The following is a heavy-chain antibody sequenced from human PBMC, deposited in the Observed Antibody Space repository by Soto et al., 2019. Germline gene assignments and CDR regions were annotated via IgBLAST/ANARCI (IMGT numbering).Heavy chain of an antibody. V-gene: IGHV1-18*04. CDR2: ISAYNGNT. Sequence: ASVKVSCKASGYTFTSYCISWVRQAPGQGLEWMGWISAYNGNTNYAQKLQGRVTMTTDTSTSTAYMELRSLRSDDTAVYYCARESVDSSGSYYYYYGMDVWGQGTTVTV. CDR3: ARESVDSSGSYYYYYGMDV. J-gene: IGHJ6*02. CDR1: GYTFTSYC. D-gene: IGHD6-19*01.